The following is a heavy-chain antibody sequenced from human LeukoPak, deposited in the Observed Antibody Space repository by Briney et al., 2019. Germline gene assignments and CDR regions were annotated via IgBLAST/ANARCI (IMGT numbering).Heavy chain of an antibody. CDR3: ARAYDSSGYNPY. J-gene: IGHJ4*02. CDR1: GFTFSSYA. CDR2: IKQDGSEK. D-gene: IGHD3-22*01. Sequence: GGSLRLSCAASGFTFSSYAMSWVRQAPGKGLEWVANIKQDGSEKYYVDSVKGRFTISRDNAKNSLYLQMNSLRAEDTAVYYCARAYDSSGYNPYWGQGTLVTVSS. V-gene: IGHV3-7*01.